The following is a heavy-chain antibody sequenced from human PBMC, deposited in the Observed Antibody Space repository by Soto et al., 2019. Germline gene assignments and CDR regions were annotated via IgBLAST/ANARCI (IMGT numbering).Heavy chain of an antibody. CDR1: GGTISNYA. D-gene: IGHD3-3*01. J-gene: IGHJ5*02. Sequence: QVQLVQSGAEVKKPGSSVKVSCKTSGGTISNYAISWVRQAPGQGLESMGGIIPLFGTTNYAQKFQGRVTITADESTRTAYMELSSLRSEDTAVYYCARGGFWSGYYSWFDPWGQGTLVTVSS. V-gene: IGHV1-69*12. CDR2: IIPLFGTT. CDR3: ARGGFWSGYYSWFDP.